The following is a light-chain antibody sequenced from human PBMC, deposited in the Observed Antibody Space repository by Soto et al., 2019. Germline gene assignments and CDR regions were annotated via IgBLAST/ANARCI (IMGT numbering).Light chain of an antibody. CDR2: SND. CDR1: SSNIGDNT. J-gene: IGLJ1*01. V-gene: IGLV1-44*01. Sequence: QAVVTQPPSASGTPGQSVTISCSGSSSNIGDNTVNWYQQLPGTAPKLLIYSNDQRWSGVPDRFSASKSGTSASLAISGLQSEDEADYYCISYTGKSASYVFGTGTKLTVL. CDR3: ISYTGKSASYV.